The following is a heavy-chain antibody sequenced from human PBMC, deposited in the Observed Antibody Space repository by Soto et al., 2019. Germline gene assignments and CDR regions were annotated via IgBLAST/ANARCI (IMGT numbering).Heavy chain of an antibody. V-gene: IGHV3-48*02. D-gene: IGHD2-8*02. J-gene: IGHJ4*02. CDR3: SWWLSPY. CDR1: GFTFSSYS. Sequence: VGSLRLSCATSGFTFSSYSMNWVRQAPGKGLEWVSYISSSSSTIYYADSVKGRFTISRDNAKNSLYLQMNSLRDEDTAVYYCSWWLSPYWGQGTLVTVSS. CDR2: ISSSSSTI.